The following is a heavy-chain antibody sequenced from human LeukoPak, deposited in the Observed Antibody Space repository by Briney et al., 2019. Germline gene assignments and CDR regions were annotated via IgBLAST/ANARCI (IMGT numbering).Heavy chain of an antibody. CDR3: ARDPTTVTKGFDI. Sequence: PSETLSLTCIVSDASFSSHYWTWIRQPPGKGLEWIGYISYTGSTNYNPSLKSRVTISVDTSKNQFSLKLSSVTAVDTAVYYCARDPTTVTKGFDIWGQGTMVTVSS. V-gene: IGHV4-59*11. J-gene: IGHJ3*02. CDR2: ISYTGST. D-gene: IGHD4-17*01. CDR1: DASFSSHY.